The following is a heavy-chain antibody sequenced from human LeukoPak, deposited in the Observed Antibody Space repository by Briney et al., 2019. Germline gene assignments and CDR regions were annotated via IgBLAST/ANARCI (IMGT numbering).Heavy chain of an antibody. V-gene: IGHV4-38-2*02. D-gene: IGHD4-17*01. Sequence: PSETLSLTCTVSGYSISSGYYWGWIRQPPGKGLEWIGSIYHSGSTYYNPSLKSRVTISVDTSKNQFSLKLSSVTAADTAVYYYARDRVGYGDQFDYWGQGTLVTVSS. J-gene: IGHJ4*02. CDR2: IYHSGST. CDR1: GYSISSGYY. CDR3: ARDRVGYGDQFDY.